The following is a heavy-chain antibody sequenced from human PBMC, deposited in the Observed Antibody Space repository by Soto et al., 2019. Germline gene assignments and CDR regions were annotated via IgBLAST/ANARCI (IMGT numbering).Heavy chain of an antibody. V-gene: IGHV3-48*02. CDR1: GFTFSSYS. CDR3: ARAHCGGDCYHYFDY. D-gene: IGHD2-21*02. J-gene: IGHJ4*02. Sequence: GGSLRLSCAASGFTFSSYSMNWVRQAPGKGLEWVSYISSSSSTIYYADSVKGRFTISGDNAKNSLYLQMNSLRDEDTVVHYCARAHCGGDCYHYFDYWGQGTLVTVSS. CDR2: ISSSSSTI.